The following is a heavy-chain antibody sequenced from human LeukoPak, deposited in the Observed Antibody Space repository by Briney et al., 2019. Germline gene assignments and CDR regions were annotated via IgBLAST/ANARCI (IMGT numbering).Heavy chain of an antibody. V-gene: IGHV1-18*01. CDR1: GYSFTSYG. CDR2: MSAYNGKT. J-gene: IGHJ3*02. Sequence: GASVKVSCKASGYSFTSYGFNWVRQAPGQGLEWMGWMSAYNGKTNYAHSLQGRVTVTADTSTSTAYMELRSLRSEDTAVYYCARGMGYNYGHPQGAFDIWGQGTMVTVSS. CDR3: ARGMGYNYGHPQGAFDI. D-gene: IGHD5-24*01.